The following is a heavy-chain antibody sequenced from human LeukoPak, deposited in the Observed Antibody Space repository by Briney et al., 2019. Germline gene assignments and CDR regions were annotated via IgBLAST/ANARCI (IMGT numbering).Heavy chain of an antibody. CDR1: GFTFDDYA. CDR2: ISGDGGST. V-gene: IGHV3-43*02. D-gene: IGHD6-13*01. J-gene: IGHJ5*02. Sequence: GGSLRLSCAASGFTFDDYAMHWVRQAPGKGLEWVSLISGDGGSTYYADSVKGRFTISRDNSKSSLYLQMNSLRTEDTALYYCAKGPTLWQQLEHRYNWFDPWGQGTLVTVSS. CDR3: AKGPTLWQQLEHRYNWFDP.